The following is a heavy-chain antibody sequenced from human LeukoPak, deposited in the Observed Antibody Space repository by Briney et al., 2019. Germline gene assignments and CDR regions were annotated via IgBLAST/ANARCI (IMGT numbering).Heavy chain of an antibody. CDR1: GDSISSYY. CDR2: MNHSGST. V-gene: IGHV4-59*01. D-gene: IGHD6-13*01. J-gene: IGHJ5*02. CDR3: ARGVAAPGTGGLSWFDP. Sequence: KPSETLSLTCTVSGDSISSYYWSWIRQPPGKGLNWMGNMNHSGSTNYNPSLKSRVTISLDTSKNQFSLKLSFVTAADTAVYYCARGVAAPGTGGLSWFDPWGQGTLVTVSS.